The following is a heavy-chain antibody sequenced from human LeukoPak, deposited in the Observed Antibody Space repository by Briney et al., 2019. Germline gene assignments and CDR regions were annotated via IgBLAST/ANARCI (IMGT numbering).Heavy chain of an antibody. CDR1: GYIFTNFG. CDR2: ISGYNGNT. CDR3: ARDQHGVSYYYDSSGYRSGFDL. J-gene: IGHJ2*01. V-gene: IGHV1-18*01. Sequence: ASVKVSCKASGYIFTNFGISWVRQARGQGLEWMGWISGYNGNTKYVQKFQGRVTMTTDTSTTTAYMELRSLRSDDTAVYYCARDQHGVSYYYDSSGYRSGFDLWGRGTLVTVSS. D-gene: IGHD3-22*01.